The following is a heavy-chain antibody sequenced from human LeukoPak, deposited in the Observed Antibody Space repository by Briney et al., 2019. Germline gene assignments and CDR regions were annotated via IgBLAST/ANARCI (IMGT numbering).Heavy chain of an antibody. CDR1: GYTFTSYD. CDR3: ARGVRARDTIFGVVTTGGYYYYYMDV. J-gene: IGHJ6*03. D-gene: IGHD3-3*01. V-gene: IGHV1-8*03. Sequence: ASVKVSCKASGYTFTSYDINWVRQATGQGLEWVGWMNPNSGNTGYAQKFQGRVTITRNTSISTAYMELSSLRSEDTAVYYCARGVRARDTIFGVVTTGGYYYYYMDVWGKGTTVTVSS. CDR2: MNPNSGNT.